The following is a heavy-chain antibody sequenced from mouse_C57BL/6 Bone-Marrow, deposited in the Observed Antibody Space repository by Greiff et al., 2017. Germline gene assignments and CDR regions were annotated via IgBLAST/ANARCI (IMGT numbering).Heavy chain of an antibody. D-gene: IGHD2-4*01. J-gene: IGHJ2*01. V-gene: IGHV5-6*02. CDR1: GFTFSSYG. Sequence: EVMLVESGGDLVKPGGSLKLSCAASGFTFSSYGMSWVRQTPDKRLEWVATISSGGSYTYYPDSVKGRFTISRDNAKNTLYLQMSSLKSEDTAMYYCARRDYSNCDYWGQGTTLTVSS. CDR3: ARRDYSNCDY. CDR2: ISSGGSYT.